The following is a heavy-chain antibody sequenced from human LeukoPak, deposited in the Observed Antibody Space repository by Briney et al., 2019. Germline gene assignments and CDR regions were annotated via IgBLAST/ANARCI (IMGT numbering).Heavy chain of an antibody. Sequence: HPGGSLRLSCAASGFTFSNYAIHWVRQAPGKGLEWAAVISYDGSNKYYADSVKGRFTISRDNSKNTVYLQMNSLRPEETAVYYCAKDRVATIKGVYYFDYWGQGTLVTVSS. CDR3: AKDRVATIKGVYYFDY. V-gene: IGHV3-30*18. CDR2: ISYDGSNK. CDR1: GFTFSNYA. J-gene: IGHJ4*02. D-gene: IGHD5-12*01.